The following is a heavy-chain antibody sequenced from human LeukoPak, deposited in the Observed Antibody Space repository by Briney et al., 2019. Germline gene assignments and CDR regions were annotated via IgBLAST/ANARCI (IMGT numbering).Heavy chain of an antibody. CDR3: ARRRDLEGYYYYGMDV. Sequence: SETLSLTCTVSGGSISSYYWSWIRQPPGKGLERIGYIYYGGSTNYNPSLKSRVTISVDTSKNQFSLKLSSVTAADTAVYYCARRRDLEGYYYYGMDVWGQGTTVTVSS. CDR1: GGSISSYY. J-gene: IGHJ6*02. D-gene: IGHD3-3*01. V-gene: IGHV4-59*08. CDR2: IYYGGST.